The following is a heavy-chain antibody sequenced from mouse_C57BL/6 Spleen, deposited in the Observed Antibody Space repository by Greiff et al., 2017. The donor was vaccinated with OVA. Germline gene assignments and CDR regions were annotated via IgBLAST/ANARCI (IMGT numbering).Heavy chain of an antibody. J-gene: IGHJ3*01. CDR2: IYPGSGST. D-gene: IGHD1-1*01. V-gene: IGHV1-55*01. Sequence: VQLQQPGAELVKPGASVKMSCKASGYTFTSYWITWVKQRPGQGLEWIGDIYPGSGSTTYNETFKSKATLTVDTSSSTAYMQLSSLTSDDSTVCYCARSGRPSNYYDWGQGTLVTVAA. CDR3: ARSGRPSNYYD. CDR1: GYTFTSYW.